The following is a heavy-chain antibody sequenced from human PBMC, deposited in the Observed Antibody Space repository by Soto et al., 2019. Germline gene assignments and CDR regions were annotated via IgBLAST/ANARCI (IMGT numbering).Heavy chain of an antibody. Sequence: QLQLQESGPGLVKPSETLSLTCTVSGGSISSSSYYWGWIRQPPGKGLEWIGSIYYSGSTYYNPSLKSRVTISVDTSKNQFSLKLSSVTAADTAVYYCARHYNDYGDYGDLYFDYWGQGTLVTVSS. J-gene: IGHJ4*02. CDR3: ARHYNDYGDYGDLYFDY. V-gene: IGHV4-39*01. CDR1: GGSISSSSYY. CDR2: IYYSGST. D-gene: IGHD4-17*01.